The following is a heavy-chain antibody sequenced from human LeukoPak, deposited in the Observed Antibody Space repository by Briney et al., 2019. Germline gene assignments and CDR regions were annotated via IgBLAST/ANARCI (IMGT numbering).Heavy chain of an antibody. V-gene: IGHV3-23*01. J-gene: IGHJ4*02. Sequence: GGSLRLSCVASGFTFSSYAMSWVRQAPGKGLEWVSTISDSGDNTYYVDSVKGRFTISRDNSKNTLYLQMNSLRAEDTAVYYCAKANSITIFGVISPVDYWGQGTLVTVSS. CDR1: GFTFSSYA. CDR3: AKANSITIFGVISPVDY. D-gene: IGHD3-3*01. CDR2: ISDSGDNT.